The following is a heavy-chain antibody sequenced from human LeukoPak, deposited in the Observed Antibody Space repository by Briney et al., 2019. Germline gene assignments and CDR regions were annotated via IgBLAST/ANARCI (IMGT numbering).Heavy chain of an antibody. J-gene: IGHJ4*02. CDR3: ARDPLTQNDY. D-gene: IGHD1-14*01. CDR2: INQNGSEI. V-gene: IGHV3-7*01. CDR1: GFTFSNYW. Sequence: PGGSLILSCAASGFTFSNYWMSWVRQAPGKGLEWVANINQNGSEIYYVDSVKGRFTISRDNAKNSLYLQMNTLRAEDTALYYCARDPLTQNDYWGQGTLVTVSS.